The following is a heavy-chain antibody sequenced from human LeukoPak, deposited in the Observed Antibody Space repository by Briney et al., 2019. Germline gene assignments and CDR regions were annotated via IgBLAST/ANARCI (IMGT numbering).Heavy chain of an antibody. CDR3: VGGHQWLAFDS. V-gene: IGHV4-59*08. D-gene: IGHD6-19*01. J-gene: IGHJ4*02. Sequence: SETLSLTCTVPGGSISSYYWSWIRQPPEKGLEWIGYIYYSGSTNYNPSLKSRVTMSVDTSKNQFSLNLTSVSAADTAVHYCVGGHQWLAFDSWGQGALVTASS. CDR2: IYYSGST. CDR1: GGSISSYY.